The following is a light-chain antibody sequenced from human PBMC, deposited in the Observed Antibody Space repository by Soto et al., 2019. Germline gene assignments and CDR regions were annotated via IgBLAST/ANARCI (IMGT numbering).Light chain of an antibody. CDR3: MLYMGGGLVV. J-gene: IGLJ2*01. CDR2: STN. Sequence: QTVVTQEPSFSVSPGGTVTRTCGLTSGAVSTTYYPSWYQQTPGQAPRTLIYSTNIRSSGVTDRFSGSILGNKAALTITGAQADDESDYHCMLYMGGGLVVFGGGTKLTVL. CDR1: SGAVSTTYY. V-gene: IGLV8-61*01.